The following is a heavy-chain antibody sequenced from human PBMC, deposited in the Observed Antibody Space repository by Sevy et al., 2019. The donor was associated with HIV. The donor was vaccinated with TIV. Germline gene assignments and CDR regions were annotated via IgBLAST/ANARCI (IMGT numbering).Heavy chain of an antibody. V-gene: IGHV1-69*13. Sequence: ASVKVSCKASGGTFSSYAISWVRQAPGHGLEWMGGISPVFGTANYAQKFQSRVTITADESMSTDYMELSSLRSEDTAVYYCARDTAYPPDTIFGVVLYGMDVWGQGTTVTVSS. D-gene: IGHD3-3*01. CDR2: ISPVFGTA. CDR3: ARDTAYPPDTIFGVVLYGMDV. CDR1: GGTFSSYA. J-gene: IGHJ6*02.